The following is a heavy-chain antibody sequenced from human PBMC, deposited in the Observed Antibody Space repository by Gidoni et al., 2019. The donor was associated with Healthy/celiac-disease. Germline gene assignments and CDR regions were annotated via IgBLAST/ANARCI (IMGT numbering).Heavy chain of an antibody. CDR2: ISYDGSNK. V-gene: IGHV3-30*04. D-gene: IGHD2-21*02. Sequence: QVQLVESGGGVVQHGRSLRLSCAASGFTFSSCAMHGVRQGPGKGREGVAVISYDGSNKYYADSVKGRFTISRDNSKNTLYLQMNSLRAEDTAVYYCARDRCGGDCYSAPIDYWGQGTLVTVSS. CDR3: ARDRCGGDCYSAPIDY. J-gene: IGHJ4*02. CDR1: GFTFSSCA.